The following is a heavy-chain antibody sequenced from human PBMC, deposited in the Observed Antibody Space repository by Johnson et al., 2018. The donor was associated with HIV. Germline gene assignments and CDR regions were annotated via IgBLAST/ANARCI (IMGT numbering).Heavy chain of an antibody. CDR3: ARAGVGAGAFDI. CDR2: INWNGGRT. V-gene: IGHV3-20*04. J-gene: IGHJ3*02. Sequence: VQLVESGGSVVRPGGSLRLSCAASGFNFDDYGMNWVRQSPGKGLEWVSGINWNGGRTGYADSVKGRFTISRDNAKNSLYLQMNSLRAGDTAVYYCARAGVGAGAFDIWGQGTMVTVSS. CDR1: GFNFDDYG. D-gene: IGHD1-26*01.